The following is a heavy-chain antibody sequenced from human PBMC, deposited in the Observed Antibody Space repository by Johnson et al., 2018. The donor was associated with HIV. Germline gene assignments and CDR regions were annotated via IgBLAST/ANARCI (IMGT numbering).Heavy chain of an antibody. D-gene: IGHD1-26*01. CDR1: GFNLDDYG. CDR2: VTWNADTT. CDR3: AREGGGSNEDDAFDI. J-gene: IGHJ3*02. V-gene: IGHV3-20*04. Sequence: VLLVESGGTVVRPGGSLRLSCAASGFNLDDYGMSWVRQAPGKGLEWVSGVTWNADTTSYAGSVKGRFTISRDTAKKSLYLQMNSLRVEDTALYYCAREGGGSNEDDAFDIWGQWTMVTVSS.